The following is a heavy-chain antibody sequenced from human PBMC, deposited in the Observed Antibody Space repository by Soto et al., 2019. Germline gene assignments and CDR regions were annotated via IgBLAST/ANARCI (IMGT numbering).Heavy chain of an antibody. Sequence: GGSLRLSCEVSGFTFRDYAMSWVRQAPGKGLEWVSTVSGSLDSAYYSDAVKGRFTVSRDHSRNVPYLQMDSLRAEDTGVYYCAKDSGLPGDFGILIHAFDIWGQGTLVTVSS. D-gene: IGHD3-10*01. CDR2: VSGSLDSA. CDR3: AKDSGLPGDFGILIHAFDI. CDR1: GFTFRDYA. J-gene: IGHJ3*02. V-gene: IGHV3-23*01.